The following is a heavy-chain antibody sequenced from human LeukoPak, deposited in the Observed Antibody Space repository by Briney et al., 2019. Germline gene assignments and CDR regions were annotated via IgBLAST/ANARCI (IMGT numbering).Heavy chain of an antibody. D-gene: IGHD1-26*01. CDR3: ASSLVGATKNAFDI. V-gene: IGHV3-66*02. CDR1: GFTVSSNY. CDR2: IYSGGST. Sequence: PGGSLGLSCAASGFTVSSNYMSWVRQAPGKGLEWVSVIYSGGSTYYADSVKGRFTISRDNSKNTLYLQMNSLRAEDTAVYYCASSLVGATKNAFDIWGQGTMVTVSS. J-gene: IGHJ3*02.